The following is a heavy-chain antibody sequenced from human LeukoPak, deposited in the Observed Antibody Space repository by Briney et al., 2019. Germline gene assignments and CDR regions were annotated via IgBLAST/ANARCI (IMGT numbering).Heavy chain of an antibody. Sequence: PGGSLRLSCVASALTVIGDYMSSVRQAPGKGLEWVSLMYTGGATYYADSVKGRFTITRDNSKNTLYLQMNSLRAEDTAVYYWASRIWWGQGTLVSVFS. D-gene: IGHD1-14*01. CDR2: MYTGGAT. CDR3: ASRIW. J-gene: IGHJ4*02. CDR1: ALTVIGDY. V-gene: IGHV3-53*01.